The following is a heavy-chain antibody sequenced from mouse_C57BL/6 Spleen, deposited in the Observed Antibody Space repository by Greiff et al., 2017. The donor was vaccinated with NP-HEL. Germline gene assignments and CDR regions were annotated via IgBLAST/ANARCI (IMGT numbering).Heavy chain of an antibody. J-gene: IGHJ2*01. CDR1: GYTFTSYT. Sequence: QVQLQQSGAELVRPGASVKMSCKASGYTFTSYTMHWVKQRPGQGLEWIGYINPSSGYTKYNQKFKDKATLTADKSSSTAYMQLSSLTSEDSAVYYCARGLVYYFDYWGQGTTLTVSS. CDR2: INPSSGYT. D-gene: IGHD1-1*02. V-gene: IGHV1-4*01. CDR3: ARGLVYYFDY.